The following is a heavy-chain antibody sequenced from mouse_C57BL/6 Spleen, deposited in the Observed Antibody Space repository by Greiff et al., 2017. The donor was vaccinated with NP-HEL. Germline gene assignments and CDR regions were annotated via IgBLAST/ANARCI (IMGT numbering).Heavy chain of an antibody. D-gene: IGHD2-2*01. Sequence: QVQLKQSGAELARPGASVKLSCKASGYTFTSYGISWVKQRTGQGLEWIGEIYPRSGNTYYNEKFKGKATLTADKSSSTAYMELRSLTSEDSAVYFCASGGYDEGYYAMDYWGQGTSVTVSS. J-gene: IGHJ4*01. CDR2: IYPRSGNT. CDR3: ASGGYDEGYYAMDY. V-gene: IGHV1-81*01. CDR1: GYTFTSYG.